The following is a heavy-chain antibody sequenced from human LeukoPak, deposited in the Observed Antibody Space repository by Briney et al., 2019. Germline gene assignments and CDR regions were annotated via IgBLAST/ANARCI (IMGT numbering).Heavy chain of an antibody. CDR1: GFTFSRYG. CDR2: IWYDGSIK. V-gene: IGHV3-33*06. D-gene: IGHD2/OR15-2a*01. J-gene: IGHJ4*02. Sequence: GGSLRLSCAASGFTFSRYGMHWVRQAPGKGLEWVAVIWYDGSIKYYADSMKGRFTISKDNSKNTLDLQMNSLRAEDTSVYYCAKADEMNMDYWGQGTLVTVSS. CDR3: AKADEMNMDY.